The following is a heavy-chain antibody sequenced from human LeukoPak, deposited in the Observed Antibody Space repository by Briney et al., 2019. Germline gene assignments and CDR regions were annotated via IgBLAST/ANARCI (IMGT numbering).Heavy chain of an antibody. CDR2: ISSSSSYI. J-gene: IGHJ4*02. Sequence: GGSLRLSCAASGFTVSSNYMSWIRQAPGKGLEWVSSISSSSSYIYYADSVKGRFTISRDNAKNSRYLQMNSLRAEDTAVYYCARDPNYYGSGSTSPDFDYWGQGTLVTVSS. CDR3: ARDPNYYGSGSTSPDFDY. CDR1: GFTVSSNY. D-gene: IGHD3-10*01. V-gene: IGHV3-21*01.